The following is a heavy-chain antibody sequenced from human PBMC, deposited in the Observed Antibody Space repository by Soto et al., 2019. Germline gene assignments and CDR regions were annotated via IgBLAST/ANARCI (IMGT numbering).Heavy chain of an antibody. CDR2: ISVYNGDT. D-gene: IGHD3-16*01. V-gene: IGHV1-18*01. CDR3: ARDIGGGEDV. CDR1: GYTFSSSS. Sequence: ASMKVSCKASGYTFSSSSMSWVRQAPGQGLEWMGWISVYNGDTIYVQKFQGRVTMTTDTSTSTAYMELTSLTSDDTAIYYCARDIGGGEDVWG. J-gene: IGHJ6*02.